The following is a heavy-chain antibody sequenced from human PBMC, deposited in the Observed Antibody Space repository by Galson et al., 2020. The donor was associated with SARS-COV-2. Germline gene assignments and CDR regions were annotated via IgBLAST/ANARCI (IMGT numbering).Heavy chain of an antibody. D-gene: IGHD5-12*01. V-gene: IGHV4-61*01. CDR1: GGSVSSGSYY. J-gene: IGHJ4*02. CDR3: ARAGYSGYDQDY. CDR2: IYYSGST. Sequence: SETLSLTCTVSGGSVSSGSYYWSWIRQPPGKGLEWIGYIYYSGSTNYNPSLKSRVTISVDTSKNQFSLKLSAVTAADTAVYYCARAGYSGYDQDYWGQGTLVIVSS.